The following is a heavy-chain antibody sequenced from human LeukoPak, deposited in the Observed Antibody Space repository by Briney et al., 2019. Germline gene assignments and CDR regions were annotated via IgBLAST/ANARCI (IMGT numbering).Heavy chain of an antibody. Sequence: GGSLRLSCAASGFTSSSYWMSWVRQAPGKGLEWVANIKQDGSEKYYVDSVKGRFTISRDNAKNSLYLQMNSLRAEGTAVYYCARDAYYGSGSPGGYYYYYGMDVWGQGTTVTVSS. CDR3: ARDAYYGSGSPGGYYYYYGMDV. CDR2: IKQDGSEK. D-gene: IGHD3-10*01. V-gene: IGHV3-7*01. J-gene: IGHJ6*02. CDR1: GFTSSSYW.